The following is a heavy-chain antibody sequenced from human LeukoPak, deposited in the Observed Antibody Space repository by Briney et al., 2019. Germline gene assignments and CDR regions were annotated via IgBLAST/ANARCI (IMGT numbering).Heavy chain of an antibody. D-gene: IGHD6-19*01. CDR1: GGSISSYY. CDR3: ASLASSGWSHCNY. V-gene: IGHV4-59*08. Sequence: SETLSLTCTVSGGSISSYYWSWIRQPPGKGPEWIGYIYYSGSTNYNPSLKSRVTISVDTSKNQFSLKMNSVTAADTAVYYCASLASSGWSHCNYWGQGTLVTVSS. CDR2: IYYSGST. J-gene: IGHJ4*02.